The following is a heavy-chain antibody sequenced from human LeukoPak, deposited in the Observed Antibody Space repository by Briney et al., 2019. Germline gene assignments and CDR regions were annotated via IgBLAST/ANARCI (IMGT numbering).Heavy chain of an antibody. CDR1: GFTFSSYG. CDR2: ISYDGSNK. J-gene: IGHJ4*02. CDR3: ANFYGDYLSPTD. V-gene: IGHV3-30*18. D-gene: IGHD4-17*01. Sequence: AGRSLRLSCAASGFTFSSYGMHWVRQAPGKGLEWMAVISYDGSNKYYADSMKGRFTISRDNSKNMLYLQMNSLKAEDTAVYYCANFYGDYLSPTDWGQGTLVTVSS.